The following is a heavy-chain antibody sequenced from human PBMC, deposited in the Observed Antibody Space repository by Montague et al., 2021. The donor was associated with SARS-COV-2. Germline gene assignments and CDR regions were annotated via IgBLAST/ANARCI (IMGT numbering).Heavy chain of an antibody. J-gene: IGHJ4*02. D-gene: IGHD3-3*01. CDR1: GGSISSYY. V-gene: IGHV4-59*01. CDR2: IYYSGST. CDR3: AGAPVAHITIFGGVTSFDY. Sequence: SETLSLTCTVSGGSISSYYWSWIRQPPGKGLEWIGNIYYSGSTNXNSSLKSRVTISVDTSKNQFSLKLSSATAADTAMYYCAGAPVAHITIFGGVTSFDYWGQGTLVTVSS.